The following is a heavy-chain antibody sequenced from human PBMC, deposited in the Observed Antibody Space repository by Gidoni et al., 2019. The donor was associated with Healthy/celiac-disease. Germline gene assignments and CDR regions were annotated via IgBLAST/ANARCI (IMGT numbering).Heavy chain of an antibody. CDR1: GFTFRSYA. CDR2: ISGSGSGT. J-gene: IGHJ3*02. D-gene: IGHD4-17*01. Sequence: EVQLLESGGGWVQPGGSLRLSCAASGFTFRSYAMSWVRQAPGKGLGWVSAISGSGSGTYYADSVKGRFTISRDNSKNTLYLQMNSLRAEDTAVYYCAKGGTVTTVDAFDIWGQGTMVTVSS. CDR3: AKGGTVTTVDAFDI. V-gene: IGHV3-23*01.